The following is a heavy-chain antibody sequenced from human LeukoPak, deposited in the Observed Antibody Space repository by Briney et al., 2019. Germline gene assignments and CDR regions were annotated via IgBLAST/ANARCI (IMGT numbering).Heavy chain of an antibody. CDR2: ISGSTSYI. V-gene: IGHV3-21*01. CDR3: ARAESQDTSATDPCFDC. D-gene: IGHD2-15*01. J-gene: IGHJ4*02. Sequence: GGSLRLSCAASGFTFSSYGMHWVRQAPGKGLEWVSSISGSTSYIYYADSMKGRFTISRDNAKNSLYLQMNSLRAEDTAVYYCARAESQDTSATDPCFDCWGLGTLVTVSS. CDR1: GFTFSSYG.